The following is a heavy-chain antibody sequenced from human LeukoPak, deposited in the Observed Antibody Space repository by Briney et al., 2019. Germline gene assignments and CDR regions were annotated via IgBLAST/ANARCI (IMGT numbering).Heavy chain of an antibody. CDR3: TTVLLWFGEPGGFDY. J-gene: IGHJ4*02. CDR2: IKSRTDGGTT. Sequence: SGGSLRLSCAASGFTFSNAWMSWVRQAPGKGLEWVGRIKSRTDGGTTDYAAPVKGRFTISRDDSKNTLYLQMNSLKTEDTAVYYCTTVLLWFGEPGGFDYWGQRTLVTVSS. V-gene: IGHV3-15*01. D-gene: IGHD3-10*01. CDR1: GFTFSNAW.